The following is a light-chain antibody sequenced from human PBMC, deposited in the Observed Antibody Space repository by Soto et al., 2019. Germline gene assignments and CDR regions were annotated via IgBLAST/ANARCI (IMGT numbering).Light chain of an antibody. CDR2: DAS. CDR1: QSVTSNY. Sequence: EIVLAQSPGTLSLSPGERATLSCRASQSVTSNYLLWYQQKPGQAPRLLIYDASIRATGIPDRFSGSGSGTDFTLTISRLEPEEFAVYYCQQYGRSPPSITFGRGTRLEIK. CDR3: QQYGRSPPSIT. J-gene: IGKJ5*01. V-gene: IGKV3-20*01.